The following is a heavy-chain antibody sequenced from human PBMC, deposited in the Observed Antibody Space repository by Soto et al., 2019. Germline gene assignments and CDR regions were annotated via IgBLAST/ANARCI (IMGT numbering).Heavy chain of an antibody. J-gene: IGHJ4*02. CDR1: GLTFGSRA. Sequence: LRLSCVASGLTFGSRAMSWVRQAPGEGLQWVSTITDTGGGAKYADSVRGRFVISRDNSKKTLYLQMTSLTAEDSAMYFCARGSTDSYPGSRIFDFWGRGTLVTVSS. V-gene: IGHV3-23*01. D-gene: IGHD3-10*01. CDR3: ARGSTDSYPGSRIFDF. CDR2: ITDTGGGA.